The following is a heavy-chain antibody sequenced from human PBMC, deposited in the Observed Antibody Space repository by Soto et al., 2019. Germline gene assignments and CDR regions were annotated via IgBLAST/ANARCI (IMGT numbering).Heavy chain of an antibody. CDR1: GFTFSSYW. D-gene: IGHD3-3*01. V-gene: IGHV3-74*01. CDR3: KKNLLIYDFWSGYNYDALDI. Sequence: EELLVESGGGLVQPGGSLRLSCAASGFTFSSYWMHWVRQAPGKGLVWVSHINTDESETRYADSVKCRFTICRYNAKNTLNLQMNILRAEITGVYYSKKNLLIYDFWSGYNYDALDILGHGIRITVCS. CDR2: INTDESET. J-gene: IGHJ3*02.